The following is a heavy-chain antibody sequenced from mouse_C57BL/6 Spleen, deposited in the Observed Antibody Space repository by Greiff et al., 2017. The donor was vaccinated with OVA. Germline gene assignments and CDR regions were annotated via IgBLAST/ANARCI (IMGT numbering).Heavy chain of an antibody. V-gene: IGHV1-54*01. CDR3: ARSPRSFITTEGVY. J-gene: IGHJ4*01. D-gene: IGHD1-1*01. CDR1: GYAFTNYL. CDR2: INPGSGGT. Sequence: VHLVESGAELVRPGTSVKVSCKASGYAFTNYLIEWVKQRPGQGLEWIGVINPGSGGTNYNEKFKGKATLTADKSSSTAYMQLSSLTSEDSAVYFCARSPRSFITTEGVYWGQGTSVTVSS.